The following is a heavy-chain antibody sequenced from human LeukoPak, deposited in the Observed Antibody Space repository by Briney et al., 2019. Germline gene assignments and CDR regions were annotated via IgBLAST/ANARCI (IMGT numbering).Heavy chain of an antibody. CDR2: ISDNGLST. D-gene: IGHD2/OR15-2a*01. Sequence: GGSLRLSCAASRFTFSSYHMSWVRQAPGKGLEWVSTISDNGLSTFYADSVKGRFAISRDNSRNTLFLQMSSLRADDTAVYYCATYRQEPVIADYWGQGTLVTVSS. CDR1: RFTFSSYH. V-gene: IGHV3-23*01. J-gene: IGHJ4*02. CDR3: ATYRQEPVIADY.